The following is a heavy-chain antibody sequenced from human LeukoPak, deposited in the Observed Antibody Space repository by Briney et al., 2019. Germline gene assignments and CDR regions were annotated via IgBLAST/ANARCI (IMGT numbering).Heavy chain of an antibody. V-gene: IGHV4-61*02. CDR2: IYSSGGT. J-gene: IGHJ3*02. CDR3: ARGSVNNGFDI. Sequence: SETLSLTCTISGGSISSSSYYWSWIRQPAGKGLEWIGRIYSSGGTNYNPSLKSRVTMSVDTSKNQFSLRMTSVTAADTAVYYCARGSVNNGFDIWGQGTMVTVSS. CDR1: GGSISSSSYY.